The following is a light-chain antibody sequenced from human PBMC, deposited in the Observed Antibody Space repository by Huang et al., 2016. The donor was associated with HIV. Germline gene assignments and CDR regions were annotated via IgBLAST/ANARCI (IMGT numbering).Light chain of an antibody. V-gene: IGKV1-5*03. CDR2: EAS. Sequence: DIQMTQSSSTLSASVGDRVTIAFRASQSVSTWLAWYQQKAGRAPNLLIYEASTLESGVPSRFSGGGSGTDFTLTISSLQPDDFATYYCQQYKSFPWTFGQGTKVEV. CDR1: QSVSTW. J-gene: IGKJ1*01. CDR3: QQYKSFPWT.